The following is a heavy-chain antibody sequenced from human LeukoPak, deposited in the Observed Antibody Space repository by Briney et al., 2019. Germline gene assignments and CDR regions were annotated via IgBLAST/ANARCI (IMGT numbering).Heavy chain of an antibody. V-gene: IGHV3-7*01. CDR1: GFTFSSYW. Sequence: QTGGSLRLSCAASGFTFSSYWMSWVRQAPGKGLEWVANIKQDGSEKYYVDSVKGRFTISRDNAKNSLYLQMNSLRAEDTAVYYCARDRGDTYYYYMDVWGKGTTVTVSS. D-gene: IGHD7-27*01. CDR3: ARDRGDTYYYYMDV. CDR2: IKQDGSEK. J-gene: IGHJ6*03.